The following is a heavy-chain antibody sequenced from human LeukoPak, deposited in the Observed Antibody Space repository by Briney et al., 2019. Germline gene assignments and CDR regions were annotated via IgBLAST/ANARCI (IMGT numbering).Heavy chain of an antibody. CDR3: AREAHYYDSSGYYWGYYFDY. V-gene: IGHV3-7*01. CDR2: IKQDGSEK. J-gene: IGHJ4*02. Sequence: PGGSLRLSCAASGFTFSSYWMSWVRQAPGKGLKWVANIKQDGSEKYYVDSVKGRFTISRDNAKNSLYLQMNSLRAEDTAVYYCAREAHYYDSSGYYWGYYFDYWGQGTLVTVSS. D-gene: IGHD3-22*01. CDR1: GFTFSSYW.